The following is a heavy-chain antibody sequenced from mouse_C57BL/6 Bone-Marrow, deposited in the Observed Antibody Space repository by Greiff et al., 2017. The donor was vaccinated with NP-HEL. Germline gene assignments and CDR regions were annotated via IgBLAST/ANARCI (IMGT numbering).Heavy chain of an antibody. Sequence: DVHLVESGPELVKPGASVKISCKASGYSFTGYYMNWVKQSPEKSLEWIGEINPSTGGTTYNQKFKAKATLTVDKSSSTAYMQLKSLTSEDSAVYYCARPSGTRWYFDVWGTGTTVTVSS. CDR1: GYSFTGYY. J-gene: IGHJ1*03. D-gene: IGHD4-1*01. CDR3: ARPSGTRWYFDV. CDR2: INPSTGGT. V-gene: IGHV1-42*01.